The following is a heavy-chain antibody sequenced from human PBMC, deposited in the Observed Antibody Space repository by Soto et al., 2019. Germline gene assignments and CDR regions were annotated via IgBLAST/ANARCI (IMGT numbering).Heavy chain of an antibody. D-gene: IGHD5-18*01. Sequence: PSETLSLTCAVSGGSISSSNWWSWVRQPPGKGLEWIGEIYRSGSTNYNPSLKSRVTISVDKSKNQFSLKLSSVTAADTAVYYCARDGDTAMVTGMDVWGQGTTVTVSS. CDR2: IYRSGST. CDR1: GGSISSSNW. V-gene: IGHV4-4*02. J-gene: IGHJ6*02. CDR3: ARDGDTAMVTGMDV.